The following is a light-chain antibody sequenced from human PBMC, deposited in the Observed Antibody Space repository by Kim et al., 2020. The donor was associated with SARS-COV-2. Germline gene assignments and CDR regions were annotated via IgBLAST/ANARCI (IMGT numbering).Light chain of an antibody. J-gene: IGKJ1*01. CDR3: QQYGSSPGT. V-gene: IGKV3-20*01. CDR1: QNVSSSY. CDR2: GAS. Sequence: SPGERALLSCRARQNVSSSYLAWYQQKPGQAPRLLIYGASSRATGIPDRFSGSGSGTDFTLTISRLEPEDFAVYYCQQYGSSPGTFGQGTKVDIK.